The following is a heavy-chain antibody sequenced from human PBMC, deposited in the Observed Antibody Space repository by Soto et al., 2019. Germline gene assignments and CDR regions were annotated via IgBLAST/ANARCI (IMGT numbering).Heavy chain of an antibody. Sequence: QVQLVESGGGVVQPGRSLRLSCAASGFTFSSYGMHWVRQAPGKGLERVAVISYDGSNKYYADSVKGRFTIYRDNSKITLYLQMHCLRAEDTAVYYCAKGSTAMTYFDYWGQGTLVTVSS. D-gene: IGHD5-18*01. CDR3: AKGSTAMTYFDY. J-gene: IGHJ4*02. CDR2: ISYDGSNK. V-gene: IGHV3-30*18. CDR1: GFTFSSYG.